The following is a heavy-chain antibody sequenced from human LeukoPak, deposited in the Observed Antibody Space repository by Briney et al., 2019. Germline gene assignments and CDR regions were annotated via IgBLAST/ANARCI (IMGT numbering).Heavy chain of an antibody. Sequence: PGGSLRLSCAASGFTFSSYGMRWVRQAPGKGLEWVAVISDDGSNKYYVDSVKGRFTISRDNSKNTLYLQMNSLRAEDTAVYYCANSPTYCSSTSCYINYWGQGTLVTVSS. CDR3: ANSPTYCSSTSCYINY. CDR2: ISDDGSNK. J-gene: IGHJ4*02. CDR1: GFTFSSYG. V-gene: IGHV3-30*18. D-gene: IGHD2-2*02.